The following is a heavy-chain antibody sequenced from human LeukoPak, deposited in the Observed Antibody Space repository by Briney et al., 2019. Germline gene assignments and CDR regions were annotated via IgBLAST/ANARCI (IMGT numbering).Heavy chain of an antibody. CDR1: GYSISSGYY. J-gene: IGHJ4*02. V-gene: IGHV4-38-2*01. CDR3: ARRSGSSSYYFDY. Sequence: SETLSLTCAVSGYSISSGYYWGWIRQPPGKGLEWIGSIYHSGSTYYNPSLRSRVTISVDTSKNQFSLKLSSVTAADTAVYYCARRSGSSSYYFDYWGQGTLVTVSS. CDR2: IYHSGST. D-gene: IGHD6-6*01.